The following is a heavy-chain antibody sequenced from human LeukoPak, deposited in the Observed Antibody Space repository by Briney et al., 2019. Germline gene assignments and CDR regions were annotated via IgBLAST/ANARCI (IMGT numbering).Heavy chain of an antibody. Sequence: GGSLRLSCAASGFTFNSYAMHWVRQAPGKGLEWVAVISYDGSNKYYADSVKGRFTISRDNSKNTLYLQMNSLRAEDTAVYYCAREGWDYYDSSGPFDYWGQGTLVTVSS. CDR1: GFTFNSYA. D-gene: IGHD3-22*01. J-gene: IGHJ4*02. CDR2: ISYDGSNK. CDR3: AREGWDYYDSSGPFDY. V-gene: IGHV3-30-3*01.